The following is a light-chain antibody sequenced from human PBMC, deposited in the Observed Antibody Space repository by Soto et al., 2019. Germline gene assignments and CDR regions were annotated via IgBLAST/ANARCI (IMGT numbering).Light chain of an antibody. J-gene: IGKJ4*01. CDR3: QQSYSTPPT. CDR2: AAS. Sequence: DIQLTQSPSSLSASVGDRVTITCRASQSISSYLNWYQQKPGKAPKVLISAASSLQSGVPSRFSGSGSGTDFTLTIGSLQPEDFVTYSCQQSYSTPPTFGGGTKVEIK. V-gene: IGKV1-39*01. CDR1: QSISSY.